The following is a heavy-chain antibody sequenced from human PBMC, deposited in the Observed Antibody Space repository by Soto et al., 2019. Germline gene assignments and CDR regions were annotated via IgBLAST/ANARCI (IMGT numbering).Heavy chain of an antibody. Sequence: GASMKLSLKACGYTFNTYGINWGRQAPRQGLEWMGWISGHNDNTIYAQKTQGRVTMTTDTSTSTAYMELRSLRSDDTAVYYCARDFHQYSSSWFDTFDIWGQGTTVTVS. D-gene: IGHD6-13*01. CDR1: GYTFNTYG. J-gene: IGHJ3*02. CDR3: ARDFHQYSSSWFDTFDI. V-gene: IGHV1-18*04. CDR2: ISGHNDNT.